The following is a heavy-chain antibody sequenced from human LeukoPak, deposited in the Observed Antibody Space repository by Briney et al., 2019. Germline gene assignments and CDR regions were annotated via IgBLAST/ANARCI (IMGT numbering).Heavy chain of an antibody. J-gene: IGHJ4*02. Sequence: PGGSLRLSXAASGFTFSSYSMNWVRQAPGKGLEWVSYISSSSSTIYYADSVKGRFTISRDNAKNSLYLQMNSLRAEDTAVYYCAREPRGAYFDYWGQGTLVTVSS. V-gene: IGHV3-48*01. D-gene: IGHD3-10*01. CDR1: GFTFSSYS. CDR2: ISSSSSTI. CDR3: AREPRGAYFDY.